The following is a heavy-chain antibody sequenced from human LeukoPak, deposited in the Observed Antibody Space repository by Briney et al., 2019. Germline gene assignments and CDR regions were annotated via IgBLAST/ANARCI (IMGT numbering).Heavy chain of an antibody. J-gene: IGHJ6*03. CDR3: AKNGDRGAYCSGGTCCPYYYYYMDV. V-gene: IGHV3-23*01. CDR1: ALTFSSYG. CDR2: ISTTGATT. D-gene: IGHD2-15*01. Sequence: PGGYLSLSGAAYALTFSSYGMRWDRQAPGRGREWVSAISTTGATTYYADSGRGRFTISRDNARNTLYLQMNSLRAEDTAIYYCAKNGDRGAYCSGGTCCPYYYYYMDVWGKGTTVTISS.